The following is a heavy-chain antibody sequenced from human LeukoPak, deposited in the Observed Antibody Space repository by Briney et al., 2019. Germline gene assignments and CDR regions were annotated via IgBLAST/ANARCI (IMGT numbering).Heavy chain of an antibody. Sequence: VASVKVPCKASGGTFSNYGISWVRQAPGQGLEWMGGIIPIFGTANYAQIFQGRVTISANESTTTAYMELSNLRSEDTAVYYCARFDPGVTPGDYWGQGTLVTVSS. D-gene: IGHD4-23*01. CDR3: ARFDPGVTPGDY. CDR1: GGTFSNYG. J-gene: IGHJ4*02. V-gene: IGHV1-69*13. CDR2: IIPIFGTA.